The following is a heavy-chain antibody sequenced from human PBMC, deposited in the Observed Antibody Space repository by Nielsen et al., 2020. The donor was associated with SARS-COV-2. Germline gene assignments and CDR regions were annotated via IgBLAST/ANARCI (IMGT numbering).Heavy chain of an antibody. CDR1: GFTFNNYA. D-gene: IGHD3-22*01. CDR3: ARQDTYYYDSSGYTTPFDL. Sequence: GESLKISCAASGFTFNNYAMSWVRQAPGKGLEWVSVIYSGDSRTYYADSVKGRFSISRDNSKNTLYLQMNSLRDEDTAVYYCARQDTYYYDSSGYTTPFDLWGRGTLVTVSS. CDR2: IYSGDSRT. V-gene: IGHV3-23*03. J-gene: IGHJ2*01.